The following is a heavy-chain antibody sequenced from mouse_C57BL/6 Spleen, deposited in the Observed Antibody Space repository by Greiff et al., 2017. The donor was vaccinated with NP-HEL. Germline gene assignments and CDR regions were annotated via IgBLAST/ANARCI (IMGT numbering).Heavy chain of an antibody. Sequence: VQLQQSGPELVKPGASVKMSCKASGYTFTDYNMHWVKQSHGKSLEWIGYINPNNGGTSYNQKFKGKATLTVNKSSSTAYMELRSLTSEDSAVYYCAETTVVAVYAMDYWGQGTSVTVSS. D-gene: IGHD1-1*01. CDR1: GYTFTDYN. V-gene: IGHV1-22*01. CDR2: INPNNGGT. CDR3: AETTVVAVYAMDY. J-gene: IGHJ4*01.